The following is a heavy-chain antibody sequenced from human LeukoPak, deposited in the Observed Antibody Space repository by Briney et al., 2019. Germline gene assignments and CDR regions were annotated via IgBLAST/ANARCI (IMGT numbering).Heavy chain of an antibody. Sequence: RRSLRLSCAASGFTVSGNYMSWVRQAPGKGVEWVSVIYSGGSTYYADSVKGRFTISRHNSKNTLYLQMNSLRAEDTAVYYCARETYGSGNSDVWGQGTTVTVSS. D-gene: IGHD3-10*01. CDR2: IYSGGST. CDR1: GFTVSGNY. CDR3: ARETYGSGNSDV. J-gene: IGHJ6*02. V-gene: IGHV3-53*04.